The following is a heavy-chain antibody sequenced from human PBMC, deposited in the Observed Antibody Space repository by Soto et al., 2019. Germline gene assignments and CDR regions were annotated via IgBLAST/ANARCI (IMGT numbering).Heavy chain of an antibody. CDR2: INHSGST. CDR3: ASLYSNYRGNYYYYYMDV. CDR1: GGSFSGYY. V-gene: IGHV4-34*01. Sequence: SETLSLTCAVYGGSFSGYYWSWIRQPPGKGLEWIGEINHSGSTNYNPSLKSRVTISVDTSKNQFSLKLSSVTAADTAVYYCASLYSNYRGNYYYYYMDVWGKGTTVPVSS. D-gene: IGHD4-4*01. J-gene: IGHJ6*03.